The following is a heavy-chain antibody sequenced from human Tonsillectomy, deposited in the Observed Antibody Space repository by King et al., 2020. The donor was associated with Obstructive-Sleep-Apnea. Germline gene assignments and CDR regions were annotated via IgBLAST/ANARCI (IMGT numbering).Heavy chain of an antibody. CDR3: AARYFDWASQFNYGLGV. D-gene: IGHD3-9*01. CDR2: VYYSGSS. Sequence: QLQLQESGPGLVKPSETLSLTCTVSGGSVSSSAYYWGWIRQPPGKGLEWIGSVYYSGSSYYNPSLKSRLTIAVDASKNQFSLRLTSVTAADTAVYYCAARYFDWASQFNYGLGVWGQGTTVTVSS. J-gene: IGHJ6*02. CDR1: GGSVSSSAYY. V-gene: IGHV4-39*01.